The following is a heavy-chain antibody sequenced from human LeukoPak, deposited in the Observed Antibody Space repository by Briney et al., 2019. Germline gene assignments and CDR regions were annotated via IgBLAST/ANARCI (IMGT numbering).Heavy chain of an antibody. CDR1: GFSVSSNY. D-gene: IGHD6-13*01. CDR3: ARGGLGQQLVRGDHFDD. V-gene: IGHV3-66*01. J-gene: IGHJ4*02. Sequence: GGSLRLSCAASGFSVSSNYMSWVRQAPGKGLEWVSVIYSGGSTYYADSVKGRFSISRDNSKNTLYLQMNSLRDEDTAVYYCARGGLGQQLVRGDHFDDWGRGTLATVSS. CDR2: IYSGGST.